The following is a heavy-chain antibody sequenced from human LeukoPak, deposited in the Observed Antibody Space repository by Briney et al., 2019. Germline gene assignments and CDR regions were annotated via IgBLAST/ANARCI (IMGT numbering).Heavy chain of an antibody. CDR3: ARGTVFGVATNWFDP. Sequence: SETLSLTCTVSGASINTYYWSWIRQPPGKGLEWIGYIYYSGTTSYNPSLKTRVTISIDTSKKQISLKLNSVTAADTAVYYCARGTVFGVATNWFDPWGQGTLVTVSS. CDR2: IYYSGTT. V-gene: IGHV4-59*01. D-gene: IGHD3-3*01. CDR1: GASINTYY. J-gene: IGHJ5*02.